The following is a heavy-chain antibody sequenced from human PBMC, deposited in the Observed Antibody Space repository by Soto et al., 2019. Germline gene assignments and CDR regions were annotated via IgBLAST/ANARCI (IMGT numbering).Heavy chain of an antibody. CDR3: ARLPPRGAHNNYPMNY. V-gene: IGHV3-7*03. J-gene: IGHJ4*02. D-gene: IGHD4-4*01. CDR2: IKEDGSDK. Sequence: GGSLRLSCAASGFIFNRFWMSWVRQAPGKGLECVANIKEDGSDKYYVDSVKGRFTISRDNAKNSLYLQMNSLRAEDTAVYYCARLPPRGAHNNYPMNYWGQGTLVTVSS. CDR1: GFIFNRFW.